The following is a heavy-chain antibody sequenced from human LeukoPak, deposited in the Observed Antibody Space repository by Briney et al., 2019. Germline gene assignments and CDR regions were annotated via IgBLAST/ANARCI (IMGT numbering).Heavy chain of an antibody. CDR1: GGSMNGHF. V-gene: IGHV4-59*11. CDR3: ARLLDNDGSGDPDTFDM. D-gene: IGHD3-22*01. Sequence: TSETLSLTCTVSGGSMNGHFWTWIRQPPGKGLEWIAFIHYAGRISYNPSLQSRATISLDRSESRFSLKLTSVTAADSAVYYCARLLDNDGSGDPDTFDMWGQGTVVVVSS. J-gene: IGHJ3*02. CDR2: IHYAGRI.